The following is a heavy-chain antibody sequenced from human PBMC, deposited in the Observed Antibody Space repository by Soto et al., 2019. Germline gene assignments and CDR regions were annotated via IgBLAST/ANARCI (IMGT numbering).Heavy chain of an antibody. CDR2: VHQSGGT. CDR1: GGSIHSSDW. Sequence: QVQLQESGPGLVKSSETLSLTCAISGGSIHSSDWSTWVRQPPGKGLEWIGEVHQSGGTNYNPSLKSRVTVELDKSKNQCSLKLKSVTAADTGVYYWAGGVDHWGQGILVTVSS. CDR3: AGGVDH. V-gene: IGHV4-4*02. J-gene: IGHJ4*02.